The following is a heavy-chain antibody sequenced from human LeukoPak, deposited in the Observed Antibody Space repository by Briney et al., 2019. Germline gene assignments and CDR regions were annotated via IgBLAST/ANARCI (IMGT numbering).Heavy chain of an antibody. Sequence: ASVKVSCKASGYTFTSYDINWVRQATGQGLEWMGWMNPNSGNTGYAQKFQGRVTTTRNTSISTAYMELSSLRSEDTAVYYCARVGYFDWLANAFDIWGQGTMVTVSS. V-gene: IGHV1-8*03. J-gene: IGHJ3*02. CDR1: GYTFTSYD. CDR3: ARVGYFDWLANAFDI. CDR2: MNPNSGNT. D-gene: IGHD3-9*01.